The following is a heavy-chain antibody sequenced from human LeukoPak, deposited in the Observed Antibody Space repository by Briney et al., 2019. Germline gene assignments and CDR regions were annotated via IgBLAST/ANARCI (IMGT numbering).Heavy chain of an antibody. CDR1: GFTFSGSA. CDR3: TRLALYGDYRDAFDI. V-gene: IGHV3-73*01. CDR2: IRSKANSYAT. D-gene: IGHD4-17*01. Sequence: GGSLGLSCAASGFTFSGSAMHWVRQASGKGLEWVGRIRSKANSYATAYAASVKGRFTISRDDSKNTAYLQMNSLKTEDTAVYYCTRLALYGDYRDAFDIWGQGTMVTVSS. J-gene: IGHJ3*02.